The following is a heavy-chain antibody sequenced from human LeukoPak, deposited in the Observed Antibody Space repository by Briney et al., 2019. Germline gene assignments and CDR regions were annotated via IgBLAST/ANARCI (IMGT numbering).Heavy chain of an antibody. J-gene: IGHJ6*02. Sequence: SETLSLTCTVSGGSIGCSTYWDWIRQPPGKGLEWIGTIHYSGITYYNPSLKSRVTISVDTSKNQFSLKLSSVTAADTAVYYCARPAPGKKYGMDVWGQGTTVTVSS. CDR2: IHYSGIT. CDR1: GGSIGCSTY. CDR3: ARPAPGKKYGMDV. V-gene: IGHV4-39*01.